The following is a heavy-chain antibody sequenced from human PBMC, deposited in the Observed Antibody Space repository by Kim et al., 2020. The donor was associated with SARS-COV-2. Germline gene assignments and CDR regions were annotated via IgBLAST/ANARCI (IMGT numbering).Heavy chain of an antibody. CDR2: ISSSSSYI. CDR1: GFTFSSYS. D-gene: IGHD6-6*01. J-gene: IGHJ4*02. Sequence: GGSLRLFCAASGFTFSSYSMNWVRQAPGKGLEWVSSISSSSSYIYYADSVKGRFTISRDNAKNSLYLQMNSLRAEDTAVYYCARLSRGAARAPFDYWGQGTLVTVSS. CDR3: ARLSRGAARAPFDY. V-gene: IGHV3-21*01.